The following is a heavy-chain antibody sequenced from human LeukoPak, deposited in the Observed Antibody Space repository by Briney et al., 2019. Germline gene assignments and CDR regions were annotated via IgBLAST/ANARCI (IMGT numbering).Heavy chain of an antibody. CDR2: IWYDGCNK. CDR3: ARVNRGDAFDI. V-gene: IGHV3-33*08. J-gene: IGHJ3*02. Sequence: PGRSLRLSCAASGFTFSSYGMHWVRQAPGKGLEWVAVIWYDGCNKFYADSLKGRFTISRDNSKNTLYLQMNSLRAEDTAVYYCARVNRGDAFDIWGQGTFVTVSS. CDR1: GFTFSSYG. D-gene: IGHD3-16*02.